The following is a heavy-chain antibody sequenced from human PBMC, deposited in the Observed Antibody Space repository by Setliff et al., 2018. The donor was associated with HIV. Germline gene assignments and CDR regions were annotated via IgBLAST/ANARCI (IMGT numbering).Heavy chain of an antibody. J-gene: IGHJ2*01. Sequence: ASVKVSCKASGGTFSNYGMSWVRQAPGQGLEWMGWINPNNGGTNYAQKLQGRVTMTTDTSTSTAHMELRSLRSDDTAVYYCARDYDNSPTRYFDLWGRGTLVTVSS. D-gene: IGHD3-22*01. CDR1: GGTFSNYG. V-gene: IGHV1-18*01. CDR3: ARDYDNSPTRYFDL. CDR2: INPNNGGT.